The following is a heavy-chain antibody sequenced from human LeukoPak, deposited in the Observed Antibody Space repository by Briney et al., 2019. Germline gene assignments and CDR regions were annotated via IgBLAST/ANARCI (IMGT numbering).Heavy chain of an antibody. J-gene: IGHJ4*02. D-gene: IGHD2-15*01. V-gene: IGHV4-4*07. CDR2: IYSSGST. CDR1: GASISSDY. CDR3: VRDPGTCSGGSCYCYFDY. Sequence: SETLSLTCTVSGASISSDYWSWIRQFAGKGLEWIGRIYSSGSTNYNPSLNGRVTLSLDTTKNQFSLNLYSVTAADTAVYYCVRDPGTCSGGSCYCYFDYWSQGTLVTVSS.